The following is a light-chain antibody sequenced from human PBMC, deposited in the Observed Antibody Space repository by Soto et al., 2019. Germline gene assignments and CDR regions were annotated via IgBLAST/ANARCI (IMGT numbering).Light chain of an antibody. J-gene: IGLJ3*02. CDR2: LEGSGSY. CDR3: ETWDSSTQV. Sequence: QSVLTQSSSASASLGSSVNLTCTLSSGHSSYIIAWHQQQPGKAPRYLMKLEGSGSYNKGSGVPDRFSGSSSGADRYLTLSGLQFEDEADYYCETWDSSTQVFGGGTKLTVL. V-gene: IGLV4-60*02. CDR1: SGHSSYI.